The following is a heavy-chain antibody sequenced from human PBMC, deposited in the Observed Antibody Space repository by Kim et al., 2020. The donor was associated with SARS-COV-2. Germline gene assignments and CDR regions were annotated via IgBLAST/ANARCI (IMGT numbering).Heavy chain of an antibody. CDR2: SDGSNK. Sequence: SDGSNKYYADSVKGRFTISRDNSKNMLFVQMNSLRAEDTAVYYCATFESWGQGTLVTVSS. V-gene: IGHV3-33*01. CDR3: ATFES. J-gene: IGHJ4*02.